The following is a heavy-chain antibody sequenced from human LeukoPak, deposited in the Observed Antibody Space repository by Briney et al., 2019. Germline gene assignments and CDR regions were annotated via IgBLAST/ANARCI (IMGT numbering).Heavy chain of an antibody. V-gene: IGHV3-9*01. D-gene: IGHD6-13*01. J-gene: IGHJ4*02. CDR3: AKGYSSSWSFPFDY. Sequence: GRSLRLSCAASGFTFDEYAMHWVRQAPGKGLEWVSGISWNSGSIGYADSVKGRFTISRDNVKGSLYLQMNSLRAEDTAFYYCAKGYSSSWSFPFDYWGQGALVTVSS. CDR2: ISWNSGSI. CDR1: GFTFDEYA.